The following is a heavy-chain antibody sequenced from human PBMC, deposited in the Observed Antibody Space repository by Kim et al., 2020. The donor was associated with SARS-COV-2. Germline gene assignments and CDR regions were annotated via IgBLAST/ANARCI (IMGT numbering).Heavy chain of an antibody. CDR1: GFTFSSYA. CDR3: ATGIAAAGTYADYYYYMDV. J-gene: IGHJ6*03. CDR2: ISGSGGST. Sequence: GGSLRLSCAASGFTFSSYAMSWVRQAPGKGLEWVSAISGSGGSTYYADSVKGRFTISRDNSKNTLYLQMNSLRAEDTAVYYCATGIAAAGTYADYYYYMDVWGKGTTVTVSS. V-gene: IGHV3-23*01. D-gene: IGHD6-13*01.